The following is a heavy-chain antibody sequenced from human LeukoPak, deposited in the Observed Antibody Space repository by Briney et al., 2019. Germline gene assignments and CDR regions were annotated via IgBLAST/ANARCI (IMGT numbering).Heavy chain of an antibody. CDR2: IWFDGIKK. J-gene: IGHJ3*01. CDR1: GFTFSSYG. CDR3: ARDLEDSSPFGAFDL. D-gene: IGHD3-22*01. Sequence: GGSLRLSCAASGFTFSSYGMHWVRQAPGKGLEWVAAIWFDGIKKYYGDSVKGRFTISRDNSKNTLYLQMNSLRAEDTAVYYCARDLEDSSPFGAFDLWGQGTMVTVSS. V-gene: IGHV3-33*01.